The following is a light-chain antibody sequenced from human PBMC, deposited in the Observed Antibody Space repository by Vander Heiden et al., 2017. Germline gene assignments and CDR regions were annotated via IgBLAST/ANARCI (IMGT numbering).Light chain of an antibody. CDR2: DVT. CDR3: CSYAASVV. Sequence: QSALTQPRSVSGSPGLSVTISCTGTNRDVGVDNYVSWYQQHPGNAPKLMIYDVTERPSGVPDRFSGSKSGNTASLTISGLQAEDEADYYCCSYAASVVFGGGTKLTVL. V-gene: IGLV2-11*01. CDR1: NRDVGVDNY. J-gene: IGLJ2*01.